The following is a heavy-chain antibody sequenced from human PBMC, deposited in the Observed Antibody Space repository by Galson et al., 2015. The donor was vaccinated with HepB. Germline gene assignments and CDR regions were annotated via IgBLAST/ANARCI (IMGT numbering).Heavy chain of an antibody. Sequence: SLRLSCAASGVTFSSYGMHWVRQAPGKGLAWVAVIWYDGSNQYYADSAKGRFTISRGNSKNTLYLQMNSLRAEDTAVYYCARDPARGVFIPRVDVWGQGTTVTVSS. D-gene: IGHD3-10*01. V-gene: IGHV3-33*08. CDR3: ARDPARGVFIPRVDV. J-gene: IGHJ6*02. CDR1: GVTFSSYG. CDR2: IWYDGSNQ.